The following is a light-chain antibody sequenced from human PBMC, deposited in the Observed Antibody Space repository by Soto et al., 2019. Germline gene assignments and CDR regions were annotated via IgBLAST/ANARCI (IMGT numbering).Light chain of an antibody. CDR3: QQYNNWPPYT. V-gene: IGKV3-15*01. Sequence: ETVMTQSPATLSVSPGERATLSCRASQSVSGNLAWYQQKPGQAPRLLIYAASSRAAGIPPRFSGSGSGTEFTLTISSLQSEDFAVYYCQQYNNWPPYTFGQGTKLEIK. CDR2: AAS. J-gene: IGKJ2*01. CDR1: QSVSGN.